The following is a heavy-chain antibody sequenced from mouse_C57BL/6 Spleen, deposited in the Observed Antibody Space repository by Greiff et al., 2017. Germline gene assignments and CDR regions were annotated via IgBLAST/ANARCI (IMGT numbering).Heavy chain of an antibody. CDR1: GYTFTDYY. CDR2: INPNNGGT. J-gene: IGHJ1*03. Sequence: VQLQQSGPELVKPGASVKISCKASGYTFTDYYMNWVKQSHGKSLEWIGDINPNNGGTSYNQKFKGKATLTVDKSSSTAYMELRSLTSEDSAVYSCARRYYYGSSYWYFDVWGTGTTVTVSS. V-gene: IGHV1-26*01. CDR3: ARRYYYGSSYWYFDV. D-gene: IGHD1-1*01.